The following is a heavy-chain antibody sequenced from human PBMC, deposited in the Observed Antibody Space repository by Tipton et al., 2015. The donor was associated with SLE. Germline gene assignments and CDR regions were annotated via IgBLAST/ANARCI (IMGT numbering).Heavy chain of an antibody. D-gene: IGHD4-17*01. CDR2: TSNSGET. Sequence: TLSLTCTVSGVSISSGAYYWTWIRQHPGKGLEWIGFTSNSGETFSNPSLKRRASISVDTSENHFSLKLSSVTAADTAVYYCARDHGDYEAFDIWGQGTMVTVSS. CDR3: ARDHGDYEAFDI. V-gene: IGHV4-31*03. J-gene: IGHJ3*02. CDR1: GVSISSGAYY.